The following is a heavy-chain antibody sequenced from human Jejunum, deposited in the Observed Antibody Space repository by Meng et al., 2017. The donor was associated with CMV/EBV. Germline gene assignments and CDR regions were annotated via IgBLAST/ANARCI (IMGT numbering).Heavy chain of an antibody. CDR3: ARDWQKGMDV. CDR1: GFTFHPSA. V-gene: IGHV3-23*03. Sequence: CAASGFTFHPSALYWVRQAPGKGLEWVSVVYSGGSATYYADSVRGRFTISRDNSKNTVFLQMNNLRVEDTGVYYCARDWQKGMDVWGQGTTVTVSS. J-gene: IGHJ6*02. CDR2: VYSGGSAT.